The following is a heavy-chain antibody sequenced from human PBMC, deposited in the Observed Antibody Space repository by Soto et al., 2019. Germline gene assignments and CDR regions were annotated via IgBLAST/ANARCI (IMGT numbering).Heavy chain of an antibody. J-gene: IGHJ6*02. Sequence: EVQLVKSGGGLVQPGESLRLSCAASGFTFSGSAMHWVRQAPGKGLEWVGRIRSKPNNYATAYAASVKGRFSISREDSKNTAYLQVNGLKTEDTAVYYCSGGQNDYNYYYYYPMDVWGRGTTVTVSS. CDR1: GFTFSGSA. D-gene: IGHD4-4*01. V-gene: IGHV3-73*02. CDR3: SGGQNDYNYYYYYPMDV. CDR2: IRSKPNNYAT.